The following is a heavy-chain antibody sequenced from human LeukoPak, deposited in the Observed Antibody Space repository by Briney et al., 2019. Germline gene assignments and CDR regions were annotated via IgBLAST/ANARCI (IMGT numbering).Heavy chain of an antibody. CDR3: ARTSSSAYFDWLSNDDAFDI. CDR1: GFTFSSYW. Sequence: QAGGSLRLSCAASGFTFSSYWMSWVRQAPGKGLKWVANIKQDGSEKYYVDSVKGRFTISRDNAKNSLYLQMNSLRAEDTAVYYCARTSSSAYFDWLSNDDAFDIWGQGTMVTVSS. J-gene: IGHJ3*02. V-gene: IGHV3-7*01. D-gene: IGHD3-9*01. CDR2: IKQDGSEK.